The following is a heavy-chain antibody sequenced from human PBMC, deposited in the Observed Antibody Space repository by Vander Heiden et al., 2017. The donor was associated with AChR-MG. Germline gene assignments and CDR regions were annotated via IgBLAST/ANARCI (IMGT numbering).Heavy chain of an antibody. CDR2: ISGGGGST. CDR3: AKFPITIFGVVVNWFDP. J-gene: IGHJ5*02. CDR1: GFTFSSYA. Sequence: EVQLSEPGGGLVQPGGSLRLSCPASGFTFSSYAMSRVRQDTGKGLGWVSGISGGGGSTDYADSVKGRFTISRDKSKNTMYLQMNSLRAEDTAVYYCAKFPITIFGVVVNWFDPWGQGTLVTVSS. D-gene: IGHD3-3*01. V-gene: IGHV3-23*01.